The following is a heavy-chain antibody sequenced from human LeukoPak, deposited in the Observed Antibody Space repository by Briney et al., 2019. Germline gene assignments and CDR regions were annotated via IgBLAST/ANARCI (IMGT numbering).Heavy chain of an antibody. CDR1: GGSIRSSSYY. CDR3: ASRARGSGSYPD. V-gene: IGHV4-39*01. Sequence: SETLSLTCTVSGGSIRSSSYYWGWIRQPPGKGLEWIGRIYYSGTTYYNPSLKSRVTISVDTSKNQFSLILTSVTAADTAVYYCASRARGSGSYPDWGQGTLVTVSS. J-gene: IGHJ4*02. CDR2: IYYSGTT. D-gene: IGHD3-10*01.